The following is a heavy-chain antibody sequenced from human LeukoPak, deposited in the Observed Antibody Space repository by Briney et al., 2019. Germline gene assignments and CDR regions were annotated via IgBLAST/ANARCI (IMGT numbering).Heavy chain of an antibody. CDR3: ARAVYYYDSSGHYYGNWFDP. CDR2: IYYSGST. J-gene: IGHJ5*02. V-gene: IGHV4-59*01. D-gene: IGHD3-22*01. Sequence: PSETLSLTCTVSGGSISSNYWSWIRQPPGKGLEWIGYIYYSGSTNYNPSLKSRVTISLDTSKNQFSLKLSYVTAADTAVYYCARAVYYYDSSGHYYGNWFDPWGQGTLVTVSS. CDR1: GGSISSNY.